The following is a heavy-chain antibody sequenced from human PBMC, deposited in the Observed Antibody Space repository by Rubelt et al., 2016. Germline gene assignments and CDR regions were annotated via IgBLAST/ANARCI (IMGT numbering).Heavy chain of an antibody. Sequence: QVQLVQSGAEVKKPGASVKVSCKASGYTFTSYGISWVRQAPGQGLEWMGWISAYNGNTNYAQKLQGRVTMTTDTSTSAAYMELSSLRSEDTAVYYWARSYYDTSDPDARYYYYGMDVWGQGTTVTVSS. CDR2: ISAYNGNT. D-gene: IGHD3-9*01. V-gene: IGHV1-18*01. CDR3: ARSYYDTSDPDARYYYYGMDV. J-gene: IGHJ6*02. CDR1: GYTFTSYG.